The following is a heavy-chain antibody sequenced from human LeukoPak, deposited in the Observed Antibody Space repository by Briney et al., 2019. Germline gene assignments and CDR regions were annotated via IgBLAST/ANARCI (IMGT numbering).Heavy chain of an antibody. CDR3: ASSRGPSSSWSFDS. CDR1: IVSIKNYY. V-gene: IGHV4-59*01. D-gene: IGHD6-13*01. J-gene: IGHJ4*02. Sequence: PSETLSLTCSFSIVSIKNYYWNWIQQSPGKGLQWIGYIYYTGSTDYNFSLKSRVTISLDTSENQFSLRLNSVTAADSAVYFCASSRGPSSSWSFDSWGQGILVTVSS. CDR2: IYYTGST.